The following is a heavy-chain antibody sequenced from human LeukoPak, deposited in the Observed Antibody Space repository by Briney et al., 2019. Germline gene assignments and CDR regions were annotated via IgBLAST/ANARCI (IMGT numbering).Heavy chain of an antibody. J-gene: IGHJ4*02. CDR3: ARRGTAAGLPFDY. Sequence: GRSLRLSCAASGFTFDDYAMPWVRQAPGKGLEWVSGISWNSGSIGYADSVKGRFTISRDNAKNSLYLQMNSLRAEDTALYYCARRGTAAGLPFDYWGQGTLVTVSS. V-gene: IGHV3-9*01. CDR1: GFTFDDYA. CDR2: ISWNSGSI. D-gene: IGHD6-13*01.